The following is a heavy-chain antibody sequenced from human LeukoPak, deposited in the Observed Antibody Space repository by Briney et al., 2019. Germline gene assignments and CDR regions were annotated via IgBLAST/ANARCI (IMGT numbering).Heavy chain of an antibody. V-gene: IGHV3-30*02. J-gene: IGHJ4*02. D-gene: IGHD1-1*01. CDR3: AKVELLNDPIDY. CDR2: IRYDGSNK. CDR1: GFTFSSYG. Sequence: PGGSLRLSCAASGFTFSSYGMHWVRQAPGKGLEWVAFIRYDGSNKYHADSVKGRFTISRDNSKNTLYLQMNSLRVEDTAIYYCAKVELLNDPIDYWGQGTLVTVSS.